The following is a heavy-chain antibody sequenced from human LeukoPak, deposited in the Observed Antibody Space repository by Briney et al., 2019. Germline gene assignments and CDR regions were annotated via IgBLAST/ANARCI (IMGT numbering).Heavy chain of an antibody. J-gene: IGHJ6*03. Sequence: GESLKISCKGSGYSFTSYWIGWVRQMPGKGLEWMGIVYPGDSDTRYSPSFQGQVTISADKSISTAYLQWSSPKASDTAMYYCARQRGYYYYYMDVWGKGTTVTVSS. D-gene: IGHD3-16*01. V-gene: IGHV5-51*01. CDR3: ARQRGYYYYYMDV. CDR1: GYSFTSYW. CDR2: VYPGDSDT.